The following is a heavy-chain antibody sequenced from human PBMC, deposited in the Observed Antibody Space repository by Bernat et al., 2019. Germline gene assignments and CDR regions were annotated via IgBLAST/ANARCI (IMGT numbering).Heavy chain of an antibody. J-gene: IGHJ4*02. CDR2: ISAYNGNT. D-gene: IGHD6-19*01. CDR3: ARGGVEQRGKIIAVAPYDY. CDR1: GYTLTELS. Sequence: QVQLVQSGAEVKKPGASVKVSCKVSGYTLTELSMHWVRQAPGQGLEWMGWISAYNGNTNYAQKLQGRVTMTTDTSTSTAYMELRSLRSDDTAVYYCARGGVEQRGKIIAVAPYDYWGQGTLVTVSS. V-gene: IGHV1-18*01.